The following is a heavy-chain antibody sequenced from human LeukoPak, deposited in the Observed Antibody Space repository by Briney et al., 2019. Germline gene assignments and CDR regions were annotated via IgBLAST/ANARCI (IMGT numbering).Heavy chain of an antibody. CDR2: IIPIFGTA. V-gene: IGHV1-69*13. J-gene: IGHJ4*02. D-gene: IGHD2-2*01. CDR1: GGTFSSYA. Sequence: SVKVSCKASGGTFSSYAISWVRQAPGQGLEWMGGIIPIFGTANYAQKFQGRVTITADESTSTAYMELSSLRSEDTAVYYCARGGGQYQLLTPFDYWGQGTLVTVSS. CDR3: ARGGGQYQLLTPFDY.